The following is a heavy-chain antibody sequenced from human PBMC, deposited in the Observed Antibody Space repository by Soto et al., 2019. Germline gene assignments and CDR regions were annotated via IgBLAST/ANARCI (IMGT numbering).Heavy chain of an antibody. CDR2: IYYSGST. J-gene: IGHJ6*02. CDR3: ARDIGWDCSSTSCYNYYGMDV. Sequence: SETLSLTCTASGGSISSYYWSWIRQPPGKGLEWIGYIYYSGSTNYNPSLKSRVTISVDTSKNQFSLKLSSVTAADTAVYYCARDIGWDCSSTSCYNYYGMDVWGQGTTVTVSS. CDR1: GGSISSYY. V-gene: IGHV4-59*01. D-gene: IGHD2-2*02.